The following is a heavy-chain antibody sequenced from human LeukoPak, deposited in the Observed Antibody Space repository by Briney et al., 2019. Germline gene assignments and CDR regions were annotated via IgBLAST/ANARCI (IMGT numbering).Heavy chain of an antibody. J-gene: IGHJ4*02. CDR2: IYYSGST. V-gene: IGHV4-59*01. CDR1: GGSISSYS. D-gene: IGHD3-16*01. CDR3: ARGSYDYDY. Sequence: SETLSLTCTVSGGSISSYSWSWIRQPPGKGLEWIGYIYYSGSTDYNPSLKSRVTISVDTSKNQFSLKLTSVTAADTAVYYCARGSYDYDYWGQGTLVTVSS.